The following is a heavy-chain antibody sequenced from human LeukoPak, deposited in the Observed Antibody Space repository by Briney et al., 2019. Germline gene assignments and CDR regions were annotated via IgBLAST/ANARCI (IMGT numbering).Heavy chain of an antibody. D-gene: IGHD2-8*01. CDR1: GYTFSDYY. CDR3: STEDKYCTTSTCGDS. J-gene: IGHJ4*02. Sequence: ASVKVSCKTSGYTFSDYYLHWVRQAPGQGLEWMGYIIPNSGGTTYAQKFQGRVTMTRDTSISAAYLNLSGLRSDDTAVYYCSTEDKYCTTSTCGDSWGQGTLVTVSS. CDR2: IIPNSGGT. V-gene: IGHV1-2*02.